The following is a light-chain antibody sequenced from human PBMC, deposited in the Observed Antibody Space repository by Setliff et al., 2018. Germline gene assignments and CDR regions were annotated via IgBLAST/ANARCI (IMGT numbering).Light chain of an antibody. V-gene: IGLV2-14*03. CDR1: GRDVGSYDL. CDR3: NAYSADTTYV. CDR2: AVS. Sequence: SALTQPASVSGSPGQSITISCSGTGRDVGSYDLVSWYQQHPGKALKLIIYAVSDRPSGVSHRFSGSKSGNTAYLTISGLRTEDEADYYCNAYSADTTYVFGSGTKVTVL. J-gene: IGLJ1*01.